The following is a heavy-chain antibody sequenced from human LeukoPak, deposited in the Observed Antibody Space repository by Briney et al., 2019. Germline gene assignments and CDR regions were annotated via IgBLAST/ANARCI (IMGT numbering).Heavy chain of an antibody. D-gene: IGHD3-22*01. Sequence: GGSLRLSCAASGFTFSSYAMSWVRQAPGKGLEWVSAISGSGGSTYYADSVKGRFTISRDNSKNTLYLQMNSLRAEDTAVYYCAKVRYYDSSGYYYVDYWGQGTLVTVSS. V-gene: IGHV3-23*01. J-gene: IGHJ4*02. CDR1: GFTFSSYA. CDR2: ISGSGGST. CDR3: AKVRYYDSSGYYYVDY.